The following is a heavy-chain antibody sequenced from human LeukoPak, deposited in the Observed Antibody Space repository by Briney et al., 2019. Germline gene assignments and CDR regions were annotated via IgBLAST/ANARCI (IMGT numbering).Heavy chain of an antibody. CDR1: GFIFSSYA. Sequence: GGSLRLSCAASGFIFSSYAMHWVRQAPGTGLEWVAVIWSDGSRQYYLDSVKGRFTISRDNSRNTLYLQMNSLRAEDTAVYSCARGVAQNGNPNYFDPWGRGTLVTVSS. V-gene: IGHV3-33*01. CDR2: IWSDGSRQ. D-gene: IGHD2-15*01. J-gene: IGHJ5*02. CDR3: ARGVAQNGNPNYFDP.